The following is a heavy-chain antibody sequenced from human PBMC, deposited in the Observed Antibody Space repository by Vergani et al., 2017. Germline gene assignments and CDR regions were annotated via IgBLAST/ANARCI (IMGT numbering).Heavy chain of an antibody. Sequence: QVQLVQSGAEVKKPGSSVKVSCKASGGTFSSYTISWVRQAPGQGPEWMVRIIPILGIANYAQKFQGRVTITADKSTSTAYMELSSLRSEDTAVYYCAREVTMVRWDYMDVWGKGTTVTVSS. V-gene: IGHV1-69*08. D-gene: IGHD3-10*01. J-gene: IGHJ6*03. CDR3: AREVTMVRWDYMDV. CDR2: IIPILGIA. CDR1: GGTFSSYT.